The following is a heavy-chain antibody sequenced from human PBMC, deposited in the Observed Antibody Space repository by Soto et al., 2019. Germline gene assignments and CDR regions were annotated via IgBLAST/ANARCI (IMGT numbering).Heavy chain of an antibody. CDR1: GYSFTSYW. CDR2: IYPGDSDT. D-gene: IGHD2-8*01. V-gene: IGHV5-51*01. Sequence: GESLKISCKGSGYSFTSYWIGWVRQMPGKGLEWMGIIYPGDSDTRYSPSFQGQVTISADKSISTAYLQWSSLKASDTAMDYGPRALGTNYHYYYGMDAWSEGTTVTVSP. J-gene: IGHJ6*04. CDR3: PRALGTNYHYYYGMDA.